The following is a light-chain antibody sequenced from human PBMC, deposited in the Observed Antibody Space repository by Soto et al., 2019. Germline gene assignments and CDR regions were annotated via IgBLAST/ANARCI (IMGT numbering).Light chain of an antibody. Sequence: DIQMTQSPSAMSASVGDRVTITCRASQGIHKYLAWFQQKPGKVPKRLIYGASSLQSGVPSRFSGSGSGTEFTLTISSLQPEDFATFYCLQHNFYPPTLGQGTRLE. CDR1: QGIHKY. J-gene: IGKJ5*01. CDR3: LQHNFYPPT. V-gene: IGKV1-17*03. CDR2: GAS.